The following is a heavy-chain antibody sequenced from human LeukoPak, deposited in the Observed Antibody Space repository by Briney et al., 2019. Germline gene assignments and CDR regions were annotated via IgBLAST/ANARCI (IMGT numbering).Heavy chain of an antibody. Sequence: SETLSLTCTVSGGSISSYYWSWIRQPAGKGLEWIGRIYTRGSTNYTPSLQSRVTMSVDTSKNQFSLKLSSVTAADTAIYYCARGRDSSGYEYYFDYWGQGTLVTVSS. D-gene: IGHD3-22*01. V-gene: IGHV4-4*07. CDR1: GGSISSYY. CDR3: ARGRDSSGYEYYFDY. J-gene: IGHJ4*02. CDR2: IYTRGST.